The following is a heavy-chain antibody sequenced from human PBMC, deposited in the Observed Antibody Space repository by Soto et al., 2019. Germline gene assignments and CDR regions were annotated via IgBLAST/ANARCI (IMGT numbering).Heavy chain of an antibody. CDR2: IDYTGGTT. J-gene: IGHJ4*02. Sequence: GGSLRLSCAASGFTFSILAMGWVRQAPGKGLEWVSVIDYTGGTTYYTDSVKGRFTISRDNSKKMLYLQMNSLRAEDTAVYYCAKDATRTSGWYYFDYWGQGARVTVAS. CDR1: GFTFSILA. CDR3: AKDATRTSGWYYFDY. V-gene: IGHV3-23*01. D-gene: IGHD6-19*01.